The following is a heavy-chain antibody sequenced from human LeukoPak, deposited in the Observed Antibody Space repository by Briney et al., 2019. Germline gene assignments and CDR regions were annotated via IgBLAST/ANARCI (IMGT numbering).Heavy chain of an antibody. J-gene: IGHJ4*02. CDR3: ARGPYYDYVWGSYHNNLDY. CDR2: MNPNSGNT. D-gene: IGHD3-16*02. Sequence: GASVKVSCKASGYTFTSYDINWVRQATGQGLEWMGWMNPNSGNTGYAQKFQGRVTMTRNTSISTAYMELSSLRSEDTAVYYCARGPYYDYVWGSYHNNLDYWGQGTLVTVSS. CDR1: GYTFTSYD. V-gene: IGHV1-8*01.